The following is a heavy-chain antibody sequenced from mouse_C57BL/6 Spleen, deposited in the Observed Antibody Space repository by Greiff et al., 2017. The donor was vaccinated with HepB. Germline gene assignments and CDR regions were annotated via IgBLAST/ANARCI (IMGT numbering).Heavy chain of an antibody. CDR1: GYAFSSSW. J-gene: IGHJ3*01. CDR2: IYPGDGDT. V-gene: IGHV1-82*01. Sequence: VQLQQSGPELVKPGASVKISCKASGYAFSSSWMNWVKQRPGKGLEWIGRIYPGDGDTNYNGKFKGKATLTADISSSTAYMQLSSLTSEDSAVYFCERSDYYGSSPFAYWGQGTLVTVSA. D-gene: IGHD1-1*01. CDR3: ERSDYYGSSPFAY.